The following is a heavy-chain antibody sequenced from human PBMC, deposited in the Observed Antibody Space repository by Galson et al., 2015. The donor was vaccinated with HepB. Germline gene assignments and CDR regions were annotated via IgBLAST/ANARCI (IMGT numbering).Heavy chain of an antibody. D-gene: IGHD2-2*03. Sequence: SLRLSCAASGFTFSNAWMSWVRQAPGKGLEWVGRIKSKTDGGTTDYAAPVKGRFTISRDDSKNTLYLQMNSLKTEDTAVYYCTTVDMDTPDYYYGMDVWGQGTTVTVSS. J-gene: IGHJ6*02. V-gene: IGHV3-15*01. CDR1: GFTFSNAW. CDR2: IKSKTDGGTT. CDR3: TTVDMDTPDYYYGMDV.